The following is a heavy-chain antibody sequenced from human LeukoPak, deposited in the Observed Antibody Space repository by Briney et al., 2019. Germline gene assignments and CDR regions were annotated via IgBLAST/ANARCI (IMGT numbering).Heavy chain of an antibody. CDR1: GFTFGSYA. V-gene: IGHV3-23*01. J-gene: IGHJ4*02. CDR3: AKHVSAIRYFDY. CDR2: ISGSGGST. Sequence: GGSLRLSCAASGFTFGSYAMSWVRQAPGKGLEWVSGISGSGGSTYYTDSVKGRFTISRDNSKNTLYLQMNGLRAEDTAVYYCAKHVSAIRYFDYWGQGTLVTVSS. D-gene: IGHD2-8*01.